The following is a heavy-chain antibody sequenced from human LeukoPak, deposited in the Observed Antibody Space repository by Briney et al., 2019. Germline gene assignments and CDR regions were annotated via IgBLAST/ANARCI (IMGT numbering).Heavy chain of an antibody. CDR3: ARDEYSSGWYYFDY. Sequence: GGSLRLSCAASGFTFSSYWTSWVRQAPGKGLEWVANIKQDGSEKYYVDSVKGRFTISRDNAKNSLYLQMNSLRAEDTAVYYCARDEYSSGWYYFDYWGQGTLVTVSS. V-gene: IGHV3-7*01. CDR1: GFTFSSYW. D-gene: IGHD6-19*01. CDR2: IKQDGSEK. J-gene: IGHJ4*02.